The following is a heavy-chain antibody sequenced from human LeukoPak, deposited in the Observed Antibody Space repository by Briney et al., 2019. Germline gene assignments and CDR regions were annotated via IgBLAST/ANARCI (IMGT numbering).Heavy chain of an antibody. V-gene: IGHV4-39*01. J-gene: IGHJ4*02. CDR3: ARQTGSGLFILP. Sequence: SETVSLTCTVSGVSISSSNSYWGWIRQPPGKGLEWIGSIYYTGNTYYNASLKSRVTISIDTSKNQISLRLTSVTAADTAIYYCARQTGSGLFILPGGQGTLVTVSS. D-gene: IGHD3/OR15-3a*01. CDR1: GVSISSSNSY. CDR2: IYYTGNT.